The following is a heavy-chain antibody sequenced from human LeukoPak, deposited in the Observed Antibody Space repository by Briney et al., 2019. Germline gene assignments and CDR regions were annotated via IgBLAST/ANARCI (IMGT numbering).Heavy chain of an antibody. V-gene: IGHV4-59*01. CDR1: GGSISSYY. D-gene: IGHD6-13*01. J-gene: IGHJ5*02. CDR3: VRHYSSSRAWFDP. CDR2: IYYSGST. Sequence: SESLSLTCTVSGGSISSYYWSWIRQPPGKGLEWIGYIYYSGSTNYNPSLKSRVTISVDTSKSQFSLKLSSVTAADTAVYYCVRHYSSSRAWFDPWGQGTLVTVSS.